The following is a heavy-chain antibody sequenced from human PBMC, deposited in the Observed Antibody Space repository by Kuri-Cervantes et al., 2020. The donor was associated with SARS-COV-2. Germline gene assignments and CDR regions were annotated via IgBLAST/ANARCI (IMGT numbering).Heavy chain of an antibody. J-gene: IGHJ4*02. CDR2: IKQDGSEK. CDR1: GFAFGSYW. CDR3: ASPQDYYYDSSGYYHFDY. Sequence: GESLKISCAASGFAFGSYWMTWVRQAPGKGLEWVANIKQDGSEKYYVDSVKGRFTIARDNAKSSLYLQMNSLRAEDTAVYYCASPQDYYYDSSGYYHFDYWGQGTLVAVSS. V-gene: IGHV3-7*01. D-gene: IGHD3-22*01.